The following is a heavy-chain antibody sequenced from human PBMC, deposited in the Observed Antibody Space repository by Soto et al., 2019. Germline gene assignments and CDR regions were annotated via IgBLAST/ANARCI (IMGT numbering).Heavy chain of an antibody. CDR1: GFSFSSYG. CDR2: VDADGSGT. V-gene: IGHV3-74*01. Sequence: EVQLVESGGGLVQPGGSLRLSCAASGFSFSSYGMHWVRQAPGTGLVWVSRVDADGSGTTYAGSVKGRFSISRDNAKNTVSLQMNNLRAEETAVDYCAGASGWKFDYWGLGVLVTVSS. J-gene: IGHJ4*02. CDR3: AGASGWKFDY. D-gene: IGHD1-1*01.